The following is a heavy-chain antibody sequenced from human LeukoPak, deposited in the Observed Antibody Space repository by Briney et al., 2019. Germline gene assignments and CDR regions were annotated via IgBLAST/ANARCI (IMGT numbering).Heavy chain of an antibody. CDR1: GGSITSGGFC. V-gene: IGHV4-31*03. CDR3: ARDTAAALYFDL. D-gene: IGHD6-13*01. CDR2: IYYTGST. Sequence: SETLSLTCTVSGGSITSGGFCWSWVRQHPGKGLEWMGRIYYTGSTYYNPSLKSRVIMSVDTSRNQFSLKLSSVTAADTAVYYCARDTAAALYFDLWGRGTLVTVSS. J-gene: IGHJ2*01.